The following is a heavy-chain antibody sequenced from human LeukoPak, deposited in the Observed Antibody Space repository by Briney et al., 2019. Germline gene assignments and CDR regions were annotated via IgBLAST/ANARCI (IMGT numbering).Heavy chain of an antibody. V-gene: IGHV3-30*02. D-gene: IGHD3-3*01. Sequence: GGSLRLSCAASGFTFNTYGMHWVRQAPGKGLEWVAFIRYDGSNKYYADSVKGRFTISRDNSKNTLYLQMNSLRAEDTAVYYCAKVGDDFWSGYPGYWGQGTLVTVSS. J-gene: IGHJ4*02. CDR2: IRYDGSNK. CDR3: AKVGDDFWSGYPGY. CDR1: GFTFNTYG.